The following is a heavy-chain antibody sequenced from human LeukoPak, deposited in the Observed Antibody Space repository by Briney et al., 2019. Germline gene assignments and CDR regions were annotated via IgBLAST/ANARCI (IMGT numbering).Heavy chain of an antibody. CDR2: MNPNSGNT. V-gene: IGHV1-8*03. D-gene: IGHD3-10*01. Sequence: ASVKVSCKASGYTFTSYGISWVRQAPGQGLEWMGWMNPNSGNTGYAQKFQGRVTITRNTSISTAYMELSSLRSEDTAVYYCARVWFGEEYYFDYWGQGTLVTVSS. CDR3: ARVWFGEEYYFDY. J-gene: IGHJ4*02. CDR1: GYTFTSYG.